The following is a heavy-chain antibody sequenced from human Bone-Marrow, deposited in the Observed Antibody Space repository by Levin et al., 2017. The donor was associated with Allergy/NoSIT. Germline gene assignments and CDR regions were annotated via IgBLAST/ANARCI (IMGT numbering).Heavy chain of an antibody. V-gene: IGHV3-9*01. Sequence: GGSLRLSCEVSGFTFDDYAMHWVRQAPGKGLEWVAGTSWNDVRRDYVDSVKGRFTISRDNGKNSLYLEMNSLKPEDTALYLCAKDISSEASSLDSWGQGTLVTVSS. D-gene: IGHD6-13*01. J-gene: IGHJ4*02. CDR3: AKDISSEASSLDS. CDR1: GFTFDDYA. CDR2: TSWNDVRR.